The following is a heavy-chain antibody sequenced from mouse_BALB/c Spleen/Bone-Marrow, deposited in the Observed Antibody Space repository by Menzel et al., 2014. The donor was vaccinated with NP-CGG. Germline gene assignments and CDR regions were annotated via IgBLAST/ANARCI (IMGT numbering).Heavy chain of an antibody. J-gene: IGHJ4*01. CDR3: ARGGYDDAMDY. V-gene: IGHV3-2*02. CDR2: ISYSGST. Sequence: EVHLVESGPGLVKPSQSLSLTCTVTGYSITSDYAWYWIRQFPGNKLEWMGYISYSGSTSYNPSLKSRVSITRDTSKNQFFLQLNSVTTEDTATYYCARGGYDDAMDYWGQGTSVTVSS. CDR1: GYSITSDYA. D-gene: IGHD2-14*01.